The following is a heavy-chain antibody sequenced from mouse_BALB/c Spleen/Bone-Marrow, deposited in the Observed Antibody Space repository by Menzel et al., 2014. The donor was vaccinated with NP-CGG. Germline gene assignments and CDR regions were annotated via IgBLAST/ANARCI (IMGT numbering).Heavy chain of an antibody. CDR1: GYSITSGYS. D-gene: IGHD2-12*01. CDR3: ARWNDCYAMDY. CDR2: IHYSGGT. Sequence: EVKLLESGPALVKPSQSLSLTCTVTGYSITSGYSWHWIRQFPGNTLEWMGYIHYSGGTNYNPSLKSRISITRDTSKNQFFLQLNSVTTEDTSAYYCARWNDCYAMDYWGQGTSVTGSS. V-gene: IGHV3-1*02. J-gene: IGHJ4*01.